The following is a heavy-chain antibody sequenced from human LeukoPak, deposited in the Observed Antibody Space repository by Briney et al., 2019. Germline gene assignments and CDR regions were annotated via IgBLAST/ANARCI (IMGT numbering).Heavy chain of an antibody. D-gene: IGHD2-21*02. CDR2: INGRGDDK. CDR1: GFTFSSHA. V-gene: IGHV3-23*01. Sequence: PGGSLRLSCEASGFTFSSHAMSWVRQAPGQGLDWVSGINGRGDDKYYAASVKGRFTVSRDNSKNTLYLQMNSLRVDDRAVYYCAKPKLLHAFDFWGQGTMVSVSS. J-gene: IGHJ3*01. CDR3: AKPKLLHAFDF.